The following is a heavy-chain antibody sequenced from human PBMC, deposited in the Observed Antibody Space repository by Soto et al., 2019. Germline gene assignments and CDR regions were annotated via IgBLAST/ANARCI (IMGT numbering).Heavy chain of an antibody. CDR1: GCTFSATY. CDR3: TVWGSGNDFGAA. CDR2: SKNKAASYTT. D-gene: IGHD3-10*01. V-gene: IGHV3-72*01. Sequence: EVQLVESGGGLVQPGGSLRLSCAPSGCTFSATYMDGVPQVPGTGLEWVGRSKNKAASYTTEYAASVKGRFTISRDGSKNSLFLQMNSLKTEDTAVYYCTVWGSGNDFGAAWGQGILVTVSS. J-gene: IGHJ4*02.